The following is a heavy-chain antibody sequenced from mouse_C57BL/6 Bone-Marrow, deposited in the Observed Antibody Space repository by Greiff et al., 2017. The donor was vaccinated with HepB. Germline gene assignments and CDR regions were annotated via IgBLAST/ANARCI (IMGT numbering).Heavy chain of an antibody. J-gene: IGHJ4*01. Sequence: QVQLQQPGAELVMPGASVKLSCKASGYTFTSYWMHWVKQRPGQGLEWIGEIDPSDSYTNYNHKFKGKSTLTVDKSSSTAYMQLSSLTSEDSAVYYCARRDYYGSSYAMDYWGQGTSVTVSS. V-gene: IGHV1-69*01. CDR2: IDPSDSYT. CDR1: GYTFTSYW. CDR3: ARRDYYGSSYAMDY. D-gene: IGHD1-1*01.